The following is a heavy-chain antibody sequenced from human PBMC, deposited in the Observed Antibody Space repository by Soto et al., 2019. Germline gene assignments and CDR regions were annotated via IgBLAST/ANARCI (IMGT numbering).Heavy chain of an antibody. Sequence: EVQLLESGGGLIQPGGSLRRSCAASGFPFATYEMTWARQSPGKGLEWVAFITSSGGPTYYADSVRGRFTISRDNSKNTLYLQMDSLRVEDTARYYCVKGGWLDDWGQGTLVIVSS. CDR2: ITSSGGPT. V-gene: IGHV3-23*01. CDR1: GFPFATYE. J-gene: IGHJ5*02. CDR3: VKGGWLDD.